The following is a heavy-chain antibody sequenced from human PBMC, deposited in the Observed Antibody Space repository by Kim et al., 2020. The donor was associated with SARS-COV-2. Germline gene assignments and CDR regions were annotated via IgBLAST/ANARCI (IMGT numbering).Heavy chain of an antibody. CDR3: AKSMYSSSSPLDY. J-gene: IGHJ4*02. CDR1: GFTFDASA. CDR2: INWNADTI. Sequence: GGSLRLSCAASGFTFDASAMHWVRRPPGKGLELVSSINWNADTIVYADSVRGRFTISRDNAKKSLYLEMNDLRDEDTGLYYCAKSMYSSSSPLDYWGQGILVTVSP. D-gene: IGHD6-6*01. V-gene: IGHV3-9*01.